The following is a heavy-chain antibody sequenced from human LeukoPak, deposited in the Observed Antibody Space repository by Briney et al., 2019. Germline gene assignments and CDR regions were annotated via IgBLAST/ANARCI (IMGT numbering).Heavy chain of an antibody. CDR2: INPSGGST. J-gene: IGHJ4*02. V-gene: IGHV1-46*01. D-gene: IGHD3-3*01. CDR3: ARDPTPDITIFGVVSRFVDY. Sequence: GASVKVSCKASGYTFTSYYMHWVRQAPGQGLEWMGIINPSGGSTSYAQKFQGRVTMTRDMSTSTVYMELSSLRSEDTAVYYCARDPTPDITIFGVVSRFVDYWGQGTLVTVSS. CDR1: GYTFTSYY.